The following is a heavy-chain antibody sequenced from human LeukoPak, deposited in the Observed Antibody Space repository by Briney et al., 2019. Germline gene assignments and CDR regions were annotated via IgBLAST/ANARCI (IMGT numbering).Heavy chain of an antibody. D-gene: IGHD1-14*01. V-gene: IGHV4-30-2*01. CDR1: GGSISSGGYS. Sequence: SETLSLTCAVSGGSISSGGYSWRWIRQPPGKGLEWIGYIYHSGSTYYNPSLKSRVTISVDRSKNQFSLKLSSVTAADTAVYYCARVMTNRPYYFDYWGQGTLVTVSS. J-gene: IGHJ4*02. CDR2: IYHSGST. CDR3: ARVMTNRPYYFDY.